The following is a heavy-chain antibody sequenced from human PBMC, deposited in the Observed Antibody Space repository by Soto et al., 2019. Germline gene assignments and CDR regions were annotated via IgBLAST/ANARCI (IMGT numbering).Heavy chain of an antibody. J-gene: IGHJ4*02. CDR3: ARHSSSWIFDY. Sequence: SETLSLTCTVSGGSISSYYWSWIRQPPGKGLEWIGYIYYSGSTNYNPSLKSRVTIPVDTSKNQFSLKLSSVTAADTAVYYCARHSSSWIFDYWGQGTLVTVSS. D-gene: IGHD6-13*01. CDR1: GGSISSYY. V-gene: IGHV4-59*01. CDR2: IYYSGST.